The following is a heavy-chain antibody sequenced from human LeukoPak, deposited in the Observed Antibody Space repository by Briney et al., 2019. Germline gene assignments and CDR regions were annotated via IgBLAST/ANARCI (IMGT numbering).Heavy chain of an antibody. CDR3: ARYVIALAGFSNAFDI. J-gene: IGHJ3*02. CDR1: GGSISSGSYY. Sequence: SETLSLTCTVSGGSISSGSYYWSWIRQPAGKGLEWIGRIYTSGSTNYNPSLKSRVTISVDTSKNQFSLKLSSVTAADTVVYYCARYVIALAGFSNAFDIWGQGTMVTVSS. D-gene: IGHD6-19*01. CDR2: IYTSGST. V-gene: IGHV4-61*02.